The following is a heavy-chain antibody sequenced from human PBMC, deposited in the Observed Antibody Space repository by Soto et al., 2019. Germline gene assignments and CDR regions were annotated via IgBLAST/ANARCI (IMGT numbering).Heavy chain of an antibody. J-gene: IGHJ4*02. D-gene: IGHD6-19*01. CDR3: ARAPMAVAGGSDY. Sequence: GGSLRLSCAASGFTFDDYAMHWVRQAPGKGLEWVSGISWNSGSIGYADSVKGRFTISSDNAKNSLYLQMNSLRAEDTALYYCARAPMAVAGGSDYWGQGTLVTVS. V-gene: IGHV3-9*01. CDR2: ISWNSGSI. CDR1: GFTFDDYA.